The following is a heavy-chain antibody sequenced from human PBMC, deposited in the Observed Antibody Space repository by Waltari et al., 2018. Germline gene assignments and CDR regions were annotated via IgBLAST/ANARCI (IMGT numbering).Heavy chain of an antibody. J-gene: IGHJ4*02. D-gene: IGHD6-13*01. CDR1: GGSISSSTW. Sequence: QVQLQESGPGLVKPSGTLSLTCAVSGGSISSSTWWSWVRQPPGEGLEWIGEIYHRGSTNYNPSLKSRVTISVDKSKNQFSLKLSSVTAADTAVYYCAGAEEGIAAAFDYWGQGTLVTVSS. V-gene: IGHV4-4*02. CDR2: IYHRGST. CDR3: AGAEEGIAAAFDY.